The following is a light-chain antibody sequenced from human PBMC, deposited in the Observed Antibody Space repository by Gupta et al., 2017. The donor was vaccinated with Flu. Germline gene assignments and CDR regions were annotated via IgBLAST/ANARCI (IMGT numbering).Light chain of an antibody. Sequence: DIQMTQSPSSVSASVGDRVTFSCRASQGISTYLNWYQQKSGKAPSLLISGASNLHNGVPTRFSGSGSGTDFTLTISDLQPEDFATYYCQQSYILPRTFGQGTKVEIK. V-gene: IGKV1-39*01. CDR2: GAS. CDR3: QQSYILPRT. CDR1: QGISTY. J-gene: IGKJ1*01.